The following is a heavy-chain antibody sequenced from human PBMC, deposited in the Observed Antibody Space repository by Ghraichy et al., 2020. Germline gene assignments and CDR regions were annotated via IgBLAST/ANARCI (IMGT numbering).Heavy chain of an antibody. D-gene: IGHD2-2*01. CDR2: INHNGNT. J-gene: IGHJ3*02. CDR1: GGSFSGY. V-gene: IGHV4-34*01. CDR3: AGPYQMLMNDAFEI. Sequence: SETLSLTCAVYGGSFSGYWSWIRQSPGRGLEWIGEINHNGNTNYNPSLKSRVTISVDTSKNQFSLKLSSVTAADTAVYCCAGPYQMLMNDAFEIWGRGTMVNISS.